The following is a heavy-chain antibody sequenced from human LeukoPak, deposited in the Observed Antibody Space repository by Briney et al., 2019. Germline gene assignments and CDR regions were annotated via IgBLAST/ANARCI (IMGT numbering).Heavy chain of an antibody. CDR1: GFTFSGSA. V-gene: IGHV3-73*01. Sequence: PGGPLRLSCAASGFTFSGSAMHWVRQASGKGLEWVGRIRSKANSYATAYAASVKGRFTISRDDSKNTAYLQMNSLKTEDTAVYYCTRRNNYYGMDVWGQGTTVTVSS. CDR2: IRSKANSYAT. CDR3: TRRNNYYGMDV. J-gene: IGHJ6*02.